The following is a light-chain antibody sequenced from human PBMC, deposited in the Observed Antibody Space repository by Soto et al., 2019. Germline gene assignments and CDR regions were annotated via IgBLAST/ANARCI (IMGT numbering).Light chain of an antibody. CDR3: QQADSFPLT. Sequence: DIQMTQSPSSVFASVGDRVIISCRASQDISSWLAWYQQKPGAAPKLLIYAASRLQSGVPSRFSGSASGTDFTLTISNLQPEDFATYYCQQADSFPLTFGKGTTVAIK. V-gene: IGKV1D-12*01. CDR1: QDISSW. J-gene: IGKJ4*01. CDR2: AAS.